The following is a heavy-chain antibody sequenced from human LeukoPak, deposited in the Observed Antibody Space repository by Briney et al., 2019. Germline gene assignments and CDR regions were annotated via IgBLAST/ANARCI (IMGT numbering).Heavy chain of an antibody. CDR2: IWYDGSNK. Sequence: GGSLRLSCAASGFTFSSYAMHWVRQAPGKGLEWVAVIWYDGSNKYYADSVKGRFTISRDNSKNTLYLQMNSLRAEDTAVYYCARDYGDYVAAFDYWGQGTLVTVSS. J-gene: IGHJ4*02. CDR3: ARDYGDYVAAFDY. V-gene: IGHV3-33*08. CDR1: GFTFSSYA. D-gene: IGHD4-17*01.